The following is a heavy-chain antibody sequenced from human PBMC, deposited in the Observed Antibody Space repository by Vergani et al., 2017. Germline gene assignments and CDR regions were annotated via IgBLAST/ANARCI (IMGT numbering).Heavy chain of an antibody. CDR3: AKQFSTVVTPFDY. Sequence: VQLVESGGGVVQPGRSLRLSCAASGFTFSSYAMSWVRQAPGKGLEWVSAISGSGGSTCYADSVKGRFTISRDNSKNTLYLQMNSLRAEDTAVYYCAKQFSTVVTPFDYWGQGTLVTVSS. D-gene: IGHD4-23*01. V-gene: IGHV3-23*04. J-gene: IGHJ4*02. CDR1: GFTFSSYA. CDR2: ISGSGGST.